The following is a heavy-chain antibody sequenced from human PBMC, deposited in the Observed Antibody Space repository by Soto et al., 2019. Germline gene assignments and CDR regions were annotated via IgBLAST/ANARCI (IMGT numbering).Heavy chain of an antibody. V-gene: IGHV3-30*03. CDR1: GFTFSSYG. CDR2: ISYDGSNK. J-gene: IGHJ4*02. D-gene: IGHD5-12*01. Sequence: PGGSLRLSCAASGFTFSSYGMHWVRQAPGKGLEWVAVISYDGSNKYYADSVKGRFTISRDNAKNSLYLQMNSLRDEDTAVYYCARDRDKSGWLQSFRYWGQGTLVTSPQ. CDR3: ARDRDKSGWLQSFRY.